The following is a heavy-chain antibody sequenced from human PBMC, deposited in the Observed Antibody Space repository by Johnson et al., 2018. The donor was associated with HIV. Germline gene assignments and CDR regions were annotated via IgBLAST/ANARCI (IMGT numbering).Heavy chain of an antibody. CDR1: GFTFSSYA. Sequence: EVQLVESGGGLVQPGGSLRLSCAASGFTFSSYAMHWVRQAPGKGLEWVSGISWNSGSIGYADSVKGRFTISRDNAKNSLYLQMNSLRAEDTAVYYCAREPSIAAAGGDGAFDIWGQGTMVSVSS. J-gene: IGHJ3*02. CDR2: ISWNSGSI. D-gene: IGHD6-13*01. CDR3: AREPSIAAAGGDGAFDI. V-gene: IGHV3-9*01.